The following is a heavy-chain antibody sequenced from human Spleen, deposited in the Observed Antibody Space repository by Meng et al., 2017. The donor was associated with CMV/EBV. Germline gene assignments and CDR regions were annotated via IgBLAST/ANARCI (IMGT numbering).Heavy chain of an antibody. CDR2: IKGDGSNT. Sequence: SCVTSGFVFRNYYFHWVRQARGKGLEWVSDIKGDGSNTRYGDSVKGRFTISRDDAKNTLYLQMNSLRVEDTAVYYCARGGVPASQDYWGQGTLVTVSS. D-gene: IGHD2-2*01. J-gene: IGHJ4*02. CDR3: ARGGVPASQDY. CDR1: GFVFRNYY. V-gene: IGHV3-74*01.